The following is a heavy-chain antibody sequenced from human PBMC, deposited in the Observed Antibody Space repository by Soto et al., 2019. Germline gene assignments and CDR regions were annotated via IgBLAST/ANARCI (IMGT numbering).Heavy chain of an antibody. Sequence: SETLSLTCTVSGGSISSGGDYWSWIRQHPGKGLEWIGYVYYSGNTYYNPSLKSRVTISVDTSKNQFSLKLTSVTAADTAVYYCARDCSGWYNWFDPWGQGTLVTVSS. CDR2: VYYSGNT. V-gene: IGHV4-31*03. CDR1: GGSISSGGDY. D-gene: IGHD6-19*01. J-gene: IGHJ5*02. CDR3: ARDCSGWYNWFDP.